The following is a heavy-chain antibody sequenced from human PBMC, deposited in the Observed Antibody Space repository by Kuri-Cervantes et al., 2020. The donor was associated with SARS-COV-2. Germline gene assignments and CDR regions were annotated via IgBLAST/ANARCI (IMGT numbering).Heavy chain of an antibody. Sequence: SCTVSGGSISSGGYYWSWIRQHPGKGLEWIGEINHSGSTNYNPSLKSRVTISVDTSKNQFSLKLSSVTAADTAVYYCARAGVRVLIDLYSNPGFDYWGQGTLVTVSS. CDR3: ARAGVRVLIDLYSNPGFDY. V-gene: IGHV4-31*02. CDR1: GGSISSGGYY. CDR2: INHSGST. J-gene: IGHJ4*02. D-gene: IGHD4-11*01.